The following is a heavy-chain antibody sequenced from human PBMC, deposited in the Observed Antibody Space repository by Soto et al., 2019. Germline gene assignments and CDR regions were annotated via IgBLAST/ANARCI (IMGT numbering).Heavy chain of an antibody. CDR1: GFTFSSYA. J-gene: IGHJ4*02. V-gene: IGHV3-23*01. CDR2: ISGSGGST. Sequence: GGSLRLSCAASGFTFSSYAMSWVRQAPGKGLEWVSAISGSGGSTYYADSVKGRFTISRDNSKNTLYLQMNSLRAEDTAVYYCAKDLLRYDSSGLWGYWGQGTLVTVSS. CDR3: AKDLLRYDSSGLWGY. D-gene: IGHD3-22*01.